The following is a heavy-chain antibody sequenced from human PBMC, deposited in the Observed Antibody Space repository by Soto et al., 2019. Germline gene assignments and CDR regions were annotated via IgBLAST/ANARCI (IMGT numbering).Heavy chain of an antibody. CDR2: ISSSGSTI. V-gene: IGHV3-11*01. D-gene: IGHD4-17*01. CDR3: ARATPNDYWMEYFQH. Sequence: GGSLRLSCAASGFTFSDYYMSWIRQAPGKGLEWVSYISSSGSTIYFADSVKGRFTISRDNAKNSLYLQMNSLRAEDTAVYYCARATPNDYWMEYFQHWGQGTLVTVSS. CDR1: GFTFSDYY. J-gene: IGHJ1*01.